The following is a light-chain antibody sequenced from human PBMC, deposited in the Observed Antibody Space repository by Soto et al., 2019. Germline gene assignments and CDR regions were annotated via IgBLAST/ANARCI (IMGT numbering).Light chain of an antibody. J-gene: IGLJ1*01. CDR2: DVS. CDR3: ISYTSSSFYV. V-gene: IGLV2-14*01. Sequence: QSALTQPASVSGSPGQSITISCTGTSSDVGGYNYVSWYQQHPGKAPKLMIYDVSNRPSGVSNRFSGSKSGNTASLTISGLHAGDEADYYCISYTSSSFYVFGTGTKLTVL. CDR1: SSDVGGYNY.